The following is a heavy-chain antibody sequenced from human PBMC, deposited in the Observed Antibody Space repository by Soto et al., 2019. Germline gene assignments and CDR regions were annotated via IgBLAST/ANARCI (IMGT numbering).Heavy chain of an antibody. V-gene: IGHV1-18*01. CDR1: GYTFTSYG. Sequence: GASVKVSCKASGYTFTSYGISWVRQAPGQGLERMGWISAYNGNTNYAQKLQGRVTMTTDTSTSTAYMELRSLRSDDTAVYYCARAARDYGDYLGYYCYYMDVWGKGTTVTVSS. J-gene: IGHJ6*03. CDR2: ISAYNGNT. CDR3: ARAARDYGDYLGYYCYYMDV. D-gene: IGHD4-17*01.